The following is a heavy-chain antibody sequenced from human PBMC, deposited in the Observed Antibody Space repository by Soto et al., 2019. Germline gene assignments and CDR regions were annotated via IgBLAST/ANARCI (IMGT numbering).Heavy chain of an antibody. CDR3: ARDYFHVTYYYFWSGYCDY. CDR1: GFTFSSYA. CDR2: ISYDGSNK. J-gene: IGHJ4*02. Sequence: QVQLVESGGGVVQPGRSLRLSCAASGFTFSSYAMHWVRQAPGKGLEWVAVISYDGSNKYYADSVKGRFTISRDNSKNTLYLQMNTLRAEDTAVYYCARDYFHVTYYYFWSGYCDYWGQGTLVTVSS. V-gene: IGHV3-30-3*01. D-gene: IGHD3-3*01.